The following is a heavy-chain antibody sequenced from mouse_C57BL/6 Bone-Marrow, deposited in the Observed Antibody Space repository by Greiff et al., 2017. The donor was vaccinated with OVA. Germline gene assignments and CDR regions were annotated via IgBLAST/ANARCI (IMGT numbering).Heavy chain of an antibody. V-gene: IGHV1-81*01. CDR3: ENWDWFAY. CDR1: GYTFTSHG. CDR2: IYPRSGNT. J-gene: IGHJ3*01. Sequence: QVQLKQSGAELARPGASVKLSCKASGYTFTSHGISWVKQRTGQGLEWIGEIYPRSGNTYYNEKFKGKATLTADKSSSTAYMELRSLTSEDSAVYFCENWDWFAYWGQGTLVTVSA. D-gene: IGHD4-1*01.